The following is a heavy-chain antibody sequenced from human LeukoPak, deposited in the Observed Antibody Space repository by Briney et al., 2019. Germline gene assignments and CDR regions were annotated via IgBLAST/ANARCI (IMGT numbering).Heavy chain of an antibody. V-gene: IGHV3-74*01. CDR2: INSDGSST. CDR3: ARDGVEFYNWFDP. Sequence: GGSLRLSCAASGFSFSNYWMHWVRQAPGKGLVWVSRINSDGSSTTYAASVKGRFTISRDNAKNTLYLKMNSLRAEDTAVYYCARDGVEFYNWFDPWGQGTLATVSS. D-gene: IGHD2-21*01. CDR1: GFSFSNYW. J-gene: IGHJ5*02.